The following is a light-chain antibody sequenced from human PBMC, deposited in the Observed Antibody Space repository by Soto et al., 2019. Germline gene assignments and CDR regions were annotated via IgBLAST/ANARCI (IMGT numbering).Light chain of an antibody. V-gene: IGLV2-14*01. CDR2: EVS. Sequence: QSVLTQPASVSGSPGQSITISCTGTSSDIGGYNYVSWYQQHPGKAPKLMIYEVSNWPSGVSNRFSGSKSGNTASLTISGLQPEDEADHYCTSHTSSSTLYYVFGTGTKLTVL. CDR1: SSDIGGYNY. J-gene: IGLJ1*01. CDR3: TSHTSSSTLYYV.